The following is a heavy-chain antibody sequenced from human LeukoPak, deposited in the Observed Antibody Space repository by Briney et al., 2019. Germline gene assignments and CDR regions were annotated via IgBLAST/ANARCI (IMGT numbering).Heavy chain of an antibody. D-gene: IGHD5-12*01. CDR3: ARHHRLRNNAFDI. J-gene: IGHJ3*02. CDR2: INHSGST. Sequence: SETLSLTCAVSGGSISSGGYYWSWIRQPPGKGLEWIGEINHSGSTNYNPSLKSRVTISVDTSKNQFSLKLSSVTAADTAVYYCARHHRLRNNAFDIWGQGTMVTVSS. V-gene: IGHV4-34*01. CDR1: GGSISSGGYY.